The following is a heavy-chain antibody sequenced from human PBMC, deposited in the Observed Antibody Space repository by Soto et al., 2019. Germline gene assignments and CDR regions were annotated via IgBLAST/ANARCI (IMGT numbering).Heavy chain of an antibody. CDR1: RFTFSGFC. CDR2: ISYDGNDK. D-gene: IGHD3-3*01. CDR3: TTLGYYESGVGGGY. Sequence: LXLSCAASRFTFSGFCMHWVRQAPGKGLEWVAVISYDGNDKYFADSVKGRFTISRDNSRNTLYLQMSSLRAEDTAVYYCTTLGYYESGVGGGYWGQGTLVTVSS. V-gene: IGHV3-30*03. J-gene: IGHJ4*02.